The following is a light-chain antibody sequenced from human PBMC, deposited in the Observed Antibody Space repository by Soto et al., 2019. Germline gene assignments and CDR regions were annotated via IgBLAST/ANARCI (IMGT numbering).Light chain of an antibody. CDR2: AAS. V-gene: IGKV1-27*01. CDR3: QKYNSAPRT. J-gene: IGKJ1*01. Sequence: DIQMTQSPSSLSASVGDRVSIACRASQGISNNLAWYQQKPGKVPRLLIYAASTLQSGVPARFSGSGSGTDFTLTISSLQPEDVATYYCQKYNSAPRTFGQGTTVEIK. CDR1: QGISNN.